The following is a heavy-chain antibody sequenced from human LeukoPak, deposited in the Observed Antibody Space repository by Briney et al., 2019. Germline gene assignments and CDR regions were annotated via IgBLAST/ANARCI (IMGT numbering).Heavy chain of an antibody. D-gene: IGHD2-2*01. J-gene: IGHJ4*02. V-gene: IGHV4-4*07. CDR2: IYTSGST. CDR3: AREPGDGLDCSSTSCYRREDFDY. CDR1: GGSISSYY. Sequence: PSETLSLTCTVSGGSISSYYWSWIRQPAGKGLEWIGRIYTSGSTNYNPSLKSRVTMSVDTSKNQFSLKLSSVTAAATAVYYCAREPGDGLDCSSTSCYRREDFDYWGQGTLVTVSS.